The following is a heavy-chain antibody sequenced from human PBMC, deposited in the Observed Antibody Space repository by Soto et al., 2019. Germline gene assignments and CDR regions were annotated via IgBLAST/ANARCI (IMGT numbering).Heavy chain of an antibody. D-gene: IGHD2-2*01. Sequence: GASVKVSCKASGYTFTSYGISWVRQAPGQGPEWMGWISAYNGNTNYAQKLQGRVTMTTDTSTSTAYMELRSLRSDDTAVYYCARRLWDIVVVPAAMDHLGYFDYWGQGTLVTVSS. CDR1: GYTFTSYG. CDR3: ARRLWDIVVVPAAMDHLGYFDY. V-gene: IGHV1-18*01. J-gene: IGHJ4*02. CDR2: ISAYNGNT.